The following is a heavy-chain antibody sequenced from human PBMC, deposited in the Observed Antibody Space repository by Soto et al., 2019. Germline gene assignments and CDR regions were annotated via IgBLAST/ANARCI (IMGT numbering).Heavy chain of an antibody. Sequence: GGSLRLSCAASGFRFSTYAMSWVRQPPGRGLEWVSAISSLGGTTSYADSVEGRFTISRDNSRNTLYLEMNSLAAEDTAVYYCAKDVDYGTGYYFDYWGQGTLVTVSS. D-gene: IGHD4-17*01. CDR3: AKDVDYGTGYYFDY. J-gene: IGHJ4*02. V-gene: IGHV3-23*01. CDR1: GFRFSTYA. CDR2: ISSLGGTT.